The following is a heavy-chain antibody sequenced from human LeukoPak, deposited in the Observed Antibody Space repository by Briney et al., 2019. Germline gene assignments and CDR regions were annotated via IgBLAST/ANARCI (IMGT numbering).Heavy chain of an antibody. Sequence: GASVKVSCKASGYTFTNYAINWVRQAPGQGLEWMGWIDTNTGNPMYAQGFTGRFVFSLDTSVNTAYLQISSLKAEDTAVYYCARANAYYGLRGWGQGTLVTVSS. J-gene: IGHJ4*02. CDR1: GYTFTNYA. V-gene: IGHV7-4-1*02. CDR2: IDTNTGNP. D-gene: IGHD3-10*01. CDR3: ARANAYYGLRG.